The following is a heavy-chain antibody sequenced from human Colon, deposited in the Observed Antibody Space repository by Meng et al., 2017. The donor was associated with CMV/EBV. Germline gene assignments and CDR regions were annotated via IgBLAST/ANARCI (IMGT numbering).Heavy chain of an antibody. J-gene: IGHJ4*02. V-gene: IGHV3-23*03. CDR1: GFTFSSYA. CDR3: AKGRGGSSTSCYDY. D-gene: IGHD2-2*01. Sequence: ESLKISCAASGFTFSSYAMSWVRQAPGKGLEWVSVIYSGGSSTYYADSVKGRFTISRDNSKNTLYLQMNSLRAEDTAVYYCAKGRGGSSTSCYDYWGQGTLVTVSS. CDR2: IYSGGSST.